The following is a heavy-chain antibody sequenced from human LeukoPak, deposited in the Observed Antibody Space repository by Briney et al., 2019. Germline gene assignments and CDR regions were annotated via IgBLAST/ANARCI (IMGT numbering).Heavy chain of an antibody. Sequence: SETLSLTCSVSGASVSSYYWSWIRQPAGKGLEWIGRIYTSGSTNYNPSLKSRVTMSVDTSKNQFSLKLSSVTAADTAVYYCARNRQWPDYYYYMDVWGKGTTVTVSS. D-gene: IGHD6-19*01. V-gene: IGHV4-4*07. CDR1: GASVSSYY. J-gene: IGHJ6*03. CDR3: ARNRQWPDYYYYMDV. CDR2: IYTSGST.